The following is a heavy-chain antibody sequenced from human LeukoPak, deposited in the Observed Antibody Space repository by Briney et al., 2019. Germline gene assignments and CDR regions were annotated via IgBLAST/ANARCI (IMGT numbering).Heavy chain of an antibody. CDR2: ISYDGSNK. D-gene: IGHD6-19*01. Sequence: GGSLRLSCAASGFTFSSYAMHWVRQAPGKGLEWVAVISYDGSNKYYADSVKGRFTISRDNSKNTLYLQMNSLRAEDTAVYYCARESYSSGIDYWGQGTLVTVSS. J-gene: IGHJ4*02. CDR1: GFTFSSYA. V-gene: IGHV3-30*14. CDR3: ARESYSSGIDY.